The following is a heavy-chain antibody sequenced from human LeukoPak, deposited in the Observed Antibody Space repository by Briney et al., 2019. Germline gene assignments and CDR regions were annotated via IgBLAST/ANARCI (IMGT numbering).Heavy chain of an antibody. CDR2: LYSGGST. J-gene: IGHJ4*02. Sequence: PGGSLRLSCEASGFTFTNAWMNWVRQAPGKGLEWVSVLYSGGSTYYADSVKGRFTISRDNSKNTLYLQMNGLRAEDTAVYYCAKDHGRDYYGSGRYDYWGQGTLVTVSS. CDR3: AKDHGRDYYGSGRYDY. D-gene: IGHD3-10*01. CDR1: GFTFTNAW. V-gene: IGHV3-66*01.